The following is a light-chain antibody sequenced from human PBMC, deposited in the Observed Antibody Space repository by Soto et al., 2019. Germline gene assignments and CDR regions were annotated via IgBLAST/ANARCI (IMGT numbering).Light chain of an antibody. J-gene: IGLJ2*01. V-gene: IGLV2-11*01. CDR3: CSYAGSYTWV. Sequence: QSVLTQPRSVSGSPGPSVTISCTGTSSDVGGYNYVSWYQQHPGKAPKLMIFDVSKRPSGVPDRFSGSKSGNTASLTISGLQAEDEAEYYCCSYAGSYTWVFGGGTKLTVL. CDR2: DVS. CDR1: SSDVGGYNY.